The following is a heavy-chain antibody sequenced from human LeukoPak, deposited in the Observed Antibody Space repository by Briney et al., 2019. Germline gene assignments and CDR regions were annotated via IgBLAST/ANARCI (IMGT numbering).Heavy chain of an antibody. D-gene: IGHD5-24*01. J-gene: IGHJ4*02. Sequence: GGSLRLSCAASGFTFSSYAMHWVRQAPGKGLEWVAVISYDGSNKYYADSVKGRFTISRDNSKNTLYLQMNSLRAEDTAVYYCASSSRVYYWGQGTLVTVSS. CDR2: ISYDGSNK. CDR3: ASSSRVYY. CDR1: GFTFSSYA. V-gene: IGHV3-30-3*01.